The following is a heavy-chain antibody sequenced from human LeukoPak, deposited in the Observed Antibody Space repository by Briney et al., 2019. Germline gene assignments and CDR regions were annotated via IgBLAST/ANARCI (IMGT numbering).Heavy chain of an antibody. CDR1: GFTFSSYS. CDR2: ISSSSSYI. J-gene: IGHJ4*02. V-gene: IGHV3-21*01. Sequence: PGGSLRLSCAASGFTFSSYSMNWVRQAPGKGLEWVSSISSSSSYIYYADSVKGRFTISRDNAKNSLYLQMNTLRAEDTAVYYCARGGGYCSGDSCSGFDYWGQGTLVTVSS. D-gene: IGHD2-15*01. CDR3: ARGGGYCSGDSCSGFDY.